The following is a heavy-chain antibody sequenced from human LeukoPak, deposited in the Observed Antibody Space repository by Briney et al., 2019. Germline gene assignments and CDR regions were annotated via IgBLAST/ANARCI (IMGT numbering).Heavy chain of an antibody. CDR2: INSDGYST. J-gene: IGHJ4*02. V-gene: IGHV3-74*01. CDR1: GFTFSGYW. CDR3: VRLVAVPDAYFDY. Sequence: GGSLRLSCAASGFTFSGYWMHRVRQAPGKGLVWVSRINSDGYSTAYADSVKGRFTISRDNAKNTLYLQMNSLRAEDTAVYYCVRLVAVPDAYFDYWGQGTLVTVSS. D-gene: IGHD2-2*01.